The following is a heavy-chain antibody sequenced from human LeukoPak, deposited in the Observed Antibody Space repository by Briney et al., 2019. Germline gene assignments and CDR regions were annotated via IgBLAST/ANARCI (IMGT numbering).Heavy chain of an antibody. CDR1: GGSISSSSYY. D-gene: IGHD2-2*02. J-gene: IGHJ3*02. CDR2: IYYSGST. CDR3: ARPCSSTSCYISPHAFDI. V-gene: IGHV4-39*01. Sequence: SETLSLTCNVSGGSISSSSYYWGWIRQPPGKGLEWIGSIYYSGSTYYNPSLKSRVTISVDTSKNQFSLKLSSVTAADTAVYYCARPCSSTSCYISPHAFDIWGQGTMVTVSS.